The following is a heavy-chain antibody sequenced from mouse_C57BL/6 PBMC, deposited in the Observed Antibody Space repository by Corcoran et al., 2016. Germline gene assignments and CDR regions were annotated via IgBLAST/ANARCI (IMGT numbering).Heavy chain of an antibody. Sequence: QIQLVQSGPELKKPGETVKISCKASGYTFPTYGMSWVKQAPGKGLKWMGWINTYSGVPTYADDFKGRFAFSLVTSASTAYLQINNLKNEDTATYFCARLRRGCDYWGQGTTLTVSS. CDR1: GYTFPTYG. CDR2: INTYSGVP. D-gene: IGHD3-3*01. J-gene: IGHJ2*01. CDR3: ARLRRGCDY. V-gene: IGHV9-3*01.